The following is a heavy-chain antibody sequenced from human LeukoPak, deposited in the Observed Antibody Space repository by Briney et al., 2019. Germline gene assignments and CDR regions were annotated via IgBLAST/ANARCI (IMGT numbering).Heavy chain of an antibody. CDR3: AKDVGKWESLHFFDY. J-gene: IGHJ4*02. Sequence: GGSLRLSCLTSGFTLSTNAMSWIRQAPGKGLEWISGISGSGASTYYADSVKGRFTISRDDSRNTLYLQMNSLRGDDTAVYYCAKDVGKWESLHFFDYWGQGTLVTVSS. V-gene: IGHV3-23*01. CDR2: ISGSGAST. D-gene: IGHD1-26*01. CDR1: GFTLSTNA.